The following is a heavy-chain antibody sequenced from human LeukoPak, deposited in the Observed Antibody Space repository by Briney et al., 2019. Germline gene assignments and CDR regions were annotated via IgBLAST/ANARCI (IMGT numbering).Heavy chain of an antibody. J-gene: IGHJ3*02. D-gene: IGHD3-22*01. V-gene: IGHV4-39*07. CDR1: SGSISTSNYY. CDR3: ARRGYDSSGYRDAFDI. CDR2: IFYSGST. Sequence: SETLSLTCTVSSGSISTSNYYWGWVRQPPGKALEWIGNIFYSGSTYYSPSLKSRVTISLDTSRNQFSLKLNSVTAADTAVYYCARRGYDSSGYRDAFDIWGQGTMVTVSS.